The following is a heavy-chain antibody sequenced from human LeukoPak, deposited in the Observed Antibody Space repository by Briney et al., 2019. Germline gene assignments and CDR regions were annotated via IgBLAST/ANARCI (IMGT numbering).Heavy chain of an antibody. CDR2: IYSGDSDT. Sequence: GESLKISCQGSGYRFSNFWIGWVRQMPGKGLEWMGIIYSGDSDTRYSPSFQGQVIISADRSVNTVYLQWDSLKASDTAMYYCARREWELCANYWGQGTLVTVSS. D-gene: IGHD1-26*01. CDR3: ARREWELCANY. V-gene: IGHV5-51*01. J-gene: IGHJ4*02. CDR1: GYRFSNFW.